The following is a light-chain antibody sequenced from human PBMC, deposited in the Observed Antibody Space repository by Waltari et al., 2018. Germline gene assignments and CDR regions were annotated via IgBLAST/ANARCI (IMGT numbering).Light chain of an antibody. CDR2: GAS. Sequence: KVMTQSPATLSVSPGERATLSCRASQRVSSNLAWYQQKPGQAPRLLIYGASTRATGISARFSGSGSGTEFTLTISSLQSEDFAVYYCQQYNNWPLTFGGGTTVEIK. V-gene: IGKV3-15*01. J-gene: IGKJ4*01. CDR1: QRVSSN. CDR3: QQYNNWPLT.